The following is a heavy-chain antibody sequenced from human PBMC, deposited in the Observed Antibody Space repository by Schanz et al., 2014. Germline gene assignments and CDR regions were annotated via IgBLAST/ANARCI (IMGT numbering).Heavy chain of an antibody. Sequence: QVQLVESGGGLVTPGGSLRLSCAASGFTFRDYYMSWIRQAPGKGLEWVSYISGTTTYTNYADSVKGRFTISRDNAKNSLYLQMNSLRAEDTAVFYCAKGMGYCSGGTCYDYYYYGLDVWGQGTTVTVSS. CDR1: GFTFRDYY. D-gene: IGHD2-15*01. V-gene: IGHV3-11*05. CDR3: AKGMGYCSGGTCYDYYYYGLDV. CDR2: ISGTTTYT. J-gene: IGHJ6*02.